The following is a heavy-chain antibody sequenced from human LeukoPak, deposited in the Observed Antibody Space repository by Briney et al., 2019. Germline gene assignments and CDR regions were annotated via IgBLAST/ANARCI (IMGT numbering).Heavy chain of an antibody. J-gene: IGHJ5*02. D-gene: IGHD3-3*01. Sequence: SETLSLTCTVSGGSISSYYWSWIRQPPGKGLEWIGYIYYSGSTYYNPSLKSRVTISVDTSKNQFSLKLSSVTAADTAVYYCASGYGYYDFWSGYYTGKDWFDPWGQGTLVTVSS. CDR2: IYYSGST. V-gene: IGHV4-59*08. CDR1: GGSISSYY. CDR3: ASGYGYYDFWSGYYTGKDWFDP.